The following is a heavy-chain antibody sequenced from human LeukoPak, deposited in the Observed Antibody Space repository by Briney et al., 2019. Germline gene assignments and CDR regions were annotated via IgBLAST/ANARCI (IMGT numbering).Heavy chain of an antibody. V-gene: IGHV4-34*01. CDR1: GGSFSGYY. CDR3: ARGNGYGYSYGVDY. D-gene: IGHD5-18*01. CDR2: INHSGST. Sequence: SETLSLTCAVYGGSFSGYYWSWIRQPPGKGLEWIGEINHSGSTNYDPSLKSRVTISGDTSKNQFSLKLSSVTAADTAVYYCARGNGYGYSYGVDYWGQGTLVTVSS. J-gene: IGHJ4*02.